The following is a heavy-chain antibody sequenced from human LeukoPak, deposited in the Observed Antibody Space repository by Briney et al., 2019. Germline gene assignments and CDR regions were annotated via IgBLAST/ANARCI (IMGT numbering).Heavy chain of an antibody. Sequence: SETLSLTCTVSGGSICIYYWSWIRQPPGKGLEWIGYIHYSGSTNYNPSLKSRATISVDTSKNEFSLRLSSVTAADTAVYYCARESPYSSSSPWDYWGQGTLVTVSS. J-gene: IGHJ4*02. V-gene: IGHV4-59*01. CDR2: IHYSGST. CDR1: GGSICIYY. CDR3: ARESPYSSSSPWDY. D-gene: IGHD6-6*01.